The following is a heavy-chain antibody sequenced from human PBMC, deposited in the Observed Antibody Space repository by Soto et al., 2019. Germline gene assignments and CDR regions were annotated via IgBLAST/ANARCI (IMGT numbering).Heavy chain of an antibody. J-gene: IGHJ6*02. V-gene: IGHV3-43*01. CDR1: GFTIDDYT. CDR3: AKDNLGIDCSGGSCYYYYYGMDV. CDR2: ISWDGGST. D-gene: IGHD2-15*01. Sequence: GRSLRLSCAASGFTIDDYTMHWVLQNPRKGLEWVSLISWDGGSTYYADSVKGRFTISRDNSRNSLYLQMKSLRTEDTALYYCAKDNLGIDCSGGSCYYYYYGMDVWGQGTTVIVSS.